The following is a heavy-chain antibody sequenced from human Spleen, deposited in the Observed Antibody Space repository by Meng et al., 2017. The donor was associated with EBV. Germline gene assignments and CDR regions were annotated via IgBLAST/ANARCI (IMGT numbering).Heavy chain of an antibody. CDR2: INFFGST. J-gene: IGHJ5*02. Sequence: QVQLQQSGPGLVKPSQTLSLTCAVSGDSISSAGHYWSWMRRPPGRGLEWIGSINFFGSTFYNPSLRSRVIISVDTSRSQFSLKVSSVTAADTAVYYCAREDNARFDPWGQGTLVTVSS. V-gene: IGHV4-31*11. CDR3: AREDNARFDP. CDR1: GDSISSAGHY. D-gene: IGHD2-2*01.